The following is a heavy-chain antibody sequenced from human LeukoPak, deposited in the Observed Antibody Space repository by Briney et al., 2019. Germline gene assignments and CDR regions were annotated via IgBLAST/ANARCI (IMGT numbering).Heavy chain of an antibody. J-gene: IGHJ4*02. CDR3: ARDSGTYSTQY. Sequence: GGSLRLSCAASGFTFSNYAMHWVRQAPGKGLEWVAFISYDGSNKHYADSVKGRFTISRDDGKNSLYLQMNSLRDGDTAVYFCARDSGTYSTQYWGQGTLVTVSS. CDR2: ISYDGSNK. CDR1: GFTFSNYA. D-gene: IGHD1-26*01. V-gene: IGHV3-30-3*01.